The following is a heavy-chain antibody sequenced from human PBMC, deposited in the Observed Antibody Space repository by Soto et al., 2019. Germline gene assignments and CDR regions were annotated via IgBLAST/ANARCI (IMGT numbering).Heavy chain of an antibody. Sequence: GGSLRLSCAAFGFTFSSYGMHWVRQAPGKGLEWVAVISYDGSNKYYADSVKGRFTISRDNSKNTLYLQMNSLRAEDTAVYYCAKDSITGTTFDYWGQGTLVTVSS. V-gene: IGHV3-30*18. J-gene: IGHJ4*02. CDR3: AKDSITGTTFDY. D-gene: IGHD1-20*01. CDR1: GFTFSSYG. CDR2: ISYDGSNK.